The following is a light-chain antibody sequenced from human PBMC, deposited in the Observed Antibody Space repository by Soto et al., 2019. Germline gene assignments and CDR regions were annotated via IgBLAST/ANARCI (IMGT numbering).Light chain of an antibody. J-gene: IGKJ1*01. CDR3: MQPLQSWT. Sequence: DDVMTQLPLTLPVTLGQPASISCRSSQSLLHSNGYNYLDWYLQKPGQSPQLLIYLGSNRASGVPDRFSGSGSGTDFTLKISRVEAEDVGVYYCMQPLQSWTFGQGTKVDIK. CDR1: QSLLHSNGYNY. CDR2: LGS. V-gene: IGKV2-28*01.